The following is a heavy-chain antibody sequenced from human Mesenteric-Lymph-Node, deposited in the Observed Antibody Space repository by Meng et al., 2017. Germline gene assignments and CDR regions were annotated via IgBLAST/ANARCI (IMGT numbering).Heavy chain of an antibody. Sequence: QVQLQESGPGLVQPSETLSLTCTVSGGSISSYYWSWIRQPPGKGLEWIGYIYYSGNTYYNPSLKSRVTISIDTSKNQFSLKLSSVTAADTAVYYCARAEYYNWFDPWGQGTLVTVSS. CDR2: IYYSGNT. V-gene: IGHV4-59*08. CDR1: GGSISSYY. D-gene: IGHD1-14*01. J-gene: IGHJ5*02. CDR3: ARAEYYNWFDP.